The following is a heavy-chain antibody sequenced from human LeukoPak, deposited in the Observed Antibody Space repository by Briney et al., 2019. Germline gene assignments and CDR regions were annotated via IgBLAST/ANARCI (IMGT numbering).Heavy chain of an antibody. D-gene: IGHD7-27*01. Sequence: ASVKVSCKASGYTFTSYYMHWVRQAPGQGLEWMGIINPSGGSTSYAQKFQGRVTMTEDTSTDTAYMELSSLRSEDAAVYYCATDLRWGFDYWGQGTLVTVSS. J-gene: IGHJ4*02. CDR3: ATDLRWGFDY. CDR2: INPSGGST. CDR1: GYTFTSYY. V-gene: IGHV1-46*01.